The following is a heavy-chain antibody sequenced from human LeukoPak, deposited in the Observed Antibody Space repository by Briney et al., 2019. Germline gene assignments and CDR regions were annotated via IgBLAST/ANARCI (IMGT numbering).Heavy chain of an antibody. V-gene: IGHV3-48*04. CDR3: ASEVIMDHVWGSYRQVGFGY. D-gene: IGHD3-16*02. CDR1: GFTFDSYS. J-gene: IGHJ4*02. Sequence: GGSLRLSCAASGFTFDSYSMSWVRQAPGKGLEWVSYITSGSSTIYYPDSVKGRFTISRDNAKNSLYLQMNSLRAEDTAVYYCASEVIMDHVWGSYRQVGFGYWGQGTLVTVSS. CDR2: ITSGSSTI.